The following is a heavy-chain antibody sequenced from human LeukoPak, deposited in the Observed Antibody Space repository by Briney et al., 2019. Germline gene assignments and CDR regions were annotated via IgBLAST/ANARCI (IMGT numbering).Heavy chain of an antibody. V-gene: IGHV1-18*01. CDR3: AREIRLSNTYYYDSSGYYLWGY. D-gene: IGHD3-22*01. J-gene: IGHJ4*02. Sequence: ASVKVSCKASGYTFTSYGISWVRQAPGQGLEWMGWISAYNGNTNYAQKLQGRVTMTTDTSTSTAYMELRSLRSDDTAVYYCAREIRLSNTYYYDSSGYYLWGYWGQGTLVTVSS. CDR1: GYTFTSYG. CDR2: ISAYNGNT.